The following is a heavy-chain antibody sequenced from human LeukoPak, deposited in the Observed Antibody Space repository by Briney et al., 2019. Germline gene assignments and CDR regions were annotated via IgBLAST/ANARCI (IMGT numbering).Heavy chain of an antibody. D-gene: IGHD3-22*01. J-gene: IGHJ4*02. CDR2: IYYSGST. CDR1: GGSISSSYYY. CDR3: ARVLGFRVSSGFFDY. V-gene: IGHV4-39*01. Sequence: SETLSLTCTVSGGSISSSYYYWGWIRQPPGKGLEWIGSIYYSGSTYYNPSLKSRVTISVDTSKNQFSLKLRSVTAADTAVYYCARVLGFRVSSGFFDYWGQGTLVTVSS.